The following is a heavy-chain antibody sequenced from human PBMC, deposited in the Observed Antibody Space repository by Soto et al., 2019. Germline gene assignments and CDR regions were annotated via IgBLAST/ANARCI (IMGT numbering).Heavy chain of an antibody. CDR1: GFTFSSYS. D-gene: IGHD6-19*01. V-gene: IGHV3-48*02. Sequence: GGSLRLSCAASGFTFSSYSMNWVRQAPGKGLEWVSYISSSSSTIYYADSVKGRFTISRDNAKNSLYLQMNSLRDEDTAVYYCAGAHQWLAYYYYGMDVWGQGTKVTVSS. J-gene: IGHJ6*02. CDR2: ISSSSSTI. CDR3: AGAHQWLAYYYYGMDV.